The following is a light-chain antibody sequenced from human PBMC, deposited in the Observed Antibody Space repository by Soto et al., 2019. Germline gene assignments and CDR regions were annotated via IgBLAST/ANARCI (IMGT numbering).Light chain of an antibody. V-gene: IGLV1-40*01. CDR2: GNI. CDR3: QSYDSSLSVV. CDR1: SSNIGAGYD. J-gene: IGLJ2*01. Sequence: QSVLTQPPSVSGAPGQRVTISCTGSSSNIGAGYDVHWYQQLPGTAPKILIYGNINRPSGVPDRFSGSKSGTSASLAITGLQAEDEADYYCQSYDSSLSVVFGGGTNLTVL.